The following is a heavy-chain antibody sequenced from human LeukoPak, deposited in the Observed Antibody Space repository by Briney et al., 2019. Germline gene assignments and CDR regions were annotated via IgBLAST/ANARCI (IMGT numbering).Heavy chain of an antibody. V-gene: IGHV4-4*07. Sequence: PSETLSLTCTVSGGSISSYYWSWIRQPAGKGLEWIGRIYTSGSTNYDPSLKSRVTMSVDTSKNQFSLKLSSVTAADTAVYYCAREASVVVPAAKSLYYYYYYMDVWGKGTTVTVSS. J-gene: IGHJ6*03. CDR2: IYTSGST. CDR1: GGSISSYY. D-gene: IGHD2-2*01. CDR3: AREASVVVPAAKSLYYYYYYMDV.